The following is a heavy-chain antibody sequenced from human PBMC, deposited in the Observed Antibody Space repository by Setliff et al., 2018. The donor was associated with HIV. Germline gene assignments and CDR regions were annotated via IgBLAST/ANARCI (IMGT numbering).Heavy chain of an antibody. CDR2: ISSSGGTI. CDR1: GFTFSSYE. J-gene: IGHJ4*02. V-gene: IGHV3-48*03. CDR3: ARAFSGYYFDY. D-gene: IGHD3-3*01. Sequence: GGSLRLSCAASGFTFSSYEMNWVRQAPGKGLEWVSYISSSGGTIYYADSVKGRFTISRDNDKKSLYLQMNSLRADDTAVYYCARAFSGYYFDYWGQGTLVTVSS.